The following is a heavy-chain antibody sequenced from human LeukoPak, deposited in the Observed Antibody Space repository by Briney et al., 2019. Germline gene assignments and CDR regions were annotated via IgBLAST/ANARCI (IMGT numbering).Heavy chain of an antibody. CDR2: IKSKTDGGTP. V-gene: IGHV3-15*01. Sequence: GGSLRLSCAASGFTFSNAWMGWVRQAPGKGLEWVGRIKSKTDGGTPDYAAPVKGRFTISRDDSQNTLYLQMNSLKTEDTAVYYCTPDVLLWFGESFDYWGQRTLVAVSS. CDR1: GFTFSNAW. D-gene: IGHD3-10*01. CDR3: TPDVLLWFGESFDY. J-gene: IGHJ4*02.